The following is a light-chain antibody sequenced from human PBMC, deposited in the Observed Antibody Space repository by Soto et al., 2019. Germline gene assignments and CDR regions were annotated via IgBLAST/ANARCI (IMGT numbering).Light chain of an antibody. CDR3: SSYTAFTTYV. V-gene: IGLV2-14*03. J-gene: IGLJ1*01. CDR1: NSDVGAYSY. CDR2: DVG. Sequence: QSVLTQPASVSGSPGQSITISCTGTNSDVGAYSYVSWYQQYPGKAPKLLIYDVGARPSGISDRFSGSKSGNTASLTISGLQAEDEADYYCSSYTAFTTYVFGSGTNVTVL.